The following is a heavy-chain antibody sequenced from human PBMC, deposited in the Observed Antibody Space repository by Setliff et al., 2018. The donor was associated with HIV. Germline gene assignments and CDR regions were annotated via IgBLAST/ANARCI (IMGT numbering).Heavy chain of an antibody. CDR3: AKANEPTLGPHYLDN. V-gene: IGHV3-74*01. D-gene: IGHD1-1*01. J-gene: IGHJ4*02. CDR2: INSDGSTT. CDR1: GFTFSIYW. Sequence: PGGSLRLSCAASGFTFSIYWMHWVRQAPGKGLVWVSRINSDGSTTDYADSVKGRFTISRDNAKNSLYLQMNSLRPEDTALYFCAKANEPTLGPHYLDNWGQGTLVTVSS.